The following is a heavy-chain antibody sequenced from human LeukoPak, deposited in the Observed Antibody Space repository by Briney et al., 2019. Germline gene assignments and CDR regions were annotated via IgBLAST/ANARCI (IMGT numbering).Heavy chain of an antibody. CDR2: INPYSGAT. CDR3: ARDYPDSSGSSYMDV. CDR1: GYTFTDHY. V-gene: IGHV1-2*02. D-gene: IGHD3-22*01. J-gene: IGHJ6*03. Sequence: ASVKVSCKASGYTFTDHYMHWVRQAPGQGLEWMGWINPYSGATLYAQSFQGRVTLTRDTSISTAYMDLSRLRSDDMAVDYCARDYPDSSGSSYMDVWAKGTTVTVSS.